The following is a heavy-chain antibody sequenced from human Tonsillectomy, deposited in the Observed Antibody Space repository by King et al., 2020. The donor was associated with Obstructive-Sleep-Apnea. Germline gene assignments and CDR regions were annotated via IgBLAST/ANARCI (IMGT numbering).Heavy chain of an antibody. CDR1: GYSFTSYW. D-gene: IGHD2-2*01. CDR2: IDPSDSYT. CDR3: ARHSGYCSSTSCYATDY. V-gene: IGHV5-10-1*01. J-gene: IGHJ4*02. Sequence: QLVQSGAEVKKPGESLRISCKGSGYSFTSYWISWVRQTPGKGLEWMGRIDPSDSYTNYSPSFQGHVTISADKSISTAYLQWSSLKASDTAMYYCARHSGYCSSTSCYATDYWGQGTLVTVSS.